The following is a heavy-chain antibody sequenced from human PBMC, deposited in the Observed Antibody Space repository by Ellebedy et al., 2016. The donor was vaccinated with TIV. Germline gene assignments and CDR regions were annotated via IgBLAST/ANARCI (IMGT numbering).Heavy chain of an antibody. Sequence: SVKVSCKASGGTFSSYAISWVRQAPGQGLDWMGGIIPIFGTANYAQKFQGRVTITADESTSTAYMELSGLRPDDTAVYYCARQYSSSWYETDPWGQGTLVTVPS. CDR2: IIPIFGTA. CDR1: GGTFSSYA. J-gene: IGHJ5*02. V-gene: IGHV1-69*13. D-gene: IGHD6-13*01. CDR3: ARQYSSSWYETDP.